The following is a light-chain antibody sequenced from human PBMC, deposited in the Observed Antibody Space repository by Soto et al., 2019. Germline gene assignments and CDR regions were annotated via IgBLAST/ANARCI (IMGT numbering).Light chain of an antibody. J-gene: IGKJ1*01. CDR2: CAA. V-gene: IGKV3-15*01. Sequence: EIVMTQSPATLSVSPGERATLSCRASQSVSSTLAWYQQKPGQAPRLLIYCAATRATSIPARFSGSGSGTVFTLIIRRLQSEDFAVYYCQQCNNWPRTFGQGTKVEIK. CDR3: QQCNNWPRT. CDR1: QSVSST.